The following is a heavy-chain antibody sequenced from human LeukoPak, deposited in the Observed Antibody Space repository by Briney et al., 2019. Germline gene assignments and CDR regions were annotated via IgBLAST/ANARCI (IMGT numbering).Heavy chain of an antibody. CDR3: ARLGPQLWFGELSWFDP. J-gene: IGHJ5*02. Sequence: SGTLSLTCTVSGGSISSSDYYWGWIRQPPGKGLEWIASIYYSGNTYYNPSLKSRVTISVDTSKNQFSLKVNSVTAADTAVYYCARLGPQLWFGELSWFDPWGQGTLVTVSS. D-gene: IGHD3-10*01. V-gene: IGHV4-39*01. CDR1: GGSISSSDYY. CDR2: IYYSGNT.